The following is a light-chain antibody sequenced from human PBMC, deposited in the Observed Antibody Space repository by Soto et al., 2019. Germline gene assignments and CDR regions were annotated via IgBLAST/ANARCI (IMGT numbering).Light chain of an antibody. J-gene: IGKJ1*01. CDR2: GAS. CDR1: QSVSSSY. V-gene: IGKV3-20*01. Sequence: EIVLTQSPGTLSLSPGERATLSCRASQSVSSSYLAWYQQKPGQAPRLLIYGASSRATGIPDRFSGSGSGTDFTLTISRLEPDDFAAYYCQQYGSSPSWTFGQGTKVEIK. CDR3: QQYGSSPSWT.